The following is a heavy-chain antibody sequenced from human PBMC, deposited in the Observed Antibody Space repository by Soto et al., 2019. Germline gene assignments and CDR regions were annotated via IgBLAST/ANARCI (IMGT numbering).Heavy chain of an antibody. Sequence: QVQLLESGGGVVQPGRSLRLSCAASGFTFSNYGIHWVCQAPGKGLEWVAVISYDGRNKYYADSVKGRFTISRDNSKNALYLQMNSLRAEDTAEYYCAKDVVTAIPVGWYLDLWGRGTLVTVSS. D-gene: IGHD2-21*02. CDR1: GFTFSNYG. CDR2: ISYDGRNK. V-gene: IGHV3-30*18. CDR3: AKDVVTAIPVGWYLDL. J-gene: IGHJ2*01.